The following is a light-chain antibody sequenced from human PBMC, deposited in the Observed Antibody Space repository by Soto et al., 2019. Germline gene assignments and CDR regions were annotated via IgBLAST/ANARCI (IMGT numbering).Light chain of an antibody. CDR1: SGSVSTSYY. V-gene: IGLV8-61*01. CDR2: STN. J-gene: IGLJ3*02. CDR3: VLYMGSGIWV. Sequence: QAVVTQEPSFSVSPGGTVTLTCALSSGSVSTSYYPSWYQHTPGQSPRALIYSTNTRSSGVPDRFSGSILGTKAALTITGAQPDDESDYYCVLYMGSGIWVFGGGTKLTVL.